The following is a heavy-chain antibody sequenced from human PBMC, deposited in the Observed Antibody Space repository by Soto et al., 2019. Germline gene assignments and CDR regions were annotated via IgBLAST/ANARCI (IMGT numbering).Heavy chain of an antibody. CDR1: GFTVSSHY. J-gene: IGHJ4*02. CDR2: IYSGGST. D-gene: IGHD3-16*01. V-gene: IGHV3-66*01. Sequence: GGSLRLSCAASGFTVSSHYMAWVRQAPGKGLEWVSVIYSGGSTYYADSVKGRFTISRGTSKNTVYLQMNSLRAGDTAVYYCASSQRGGLDYWGQGSLVTVSS. CDR3: ASSQRGGLDY.